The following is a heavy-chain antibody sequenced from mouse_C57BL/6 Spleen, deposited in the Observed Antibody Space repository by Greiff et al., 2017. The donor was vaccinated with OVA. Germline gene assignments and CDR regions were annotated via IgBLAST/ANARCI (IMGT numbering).Heavy chain of an antibody. CDR2: ISSGGDYI. D-gene: IGHD1-1*01. Sequence: EVHLVESGEGLVKPGGSLKLSCAASGFTFSSYAMSWVRQTPEKRLEWVAYISSGGDYIYYADTVKGRFTISRDNARNTLYLQMSSLKSEDTAMYYCTRGDYGSSHWYFDVWGTGTTVTVSS. CDR1: GFTFSSYA. J-gene: IGHJ1*03. V-gene: IGHV5-9-1*02. CDR3: TRGDYGSSHWYFDV.